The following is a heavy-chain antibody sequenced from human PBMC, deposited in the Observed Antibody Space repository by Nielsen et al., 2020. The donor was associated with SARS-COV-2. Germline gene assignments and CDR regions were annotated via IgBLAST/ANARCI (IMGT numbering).Heavy chain of an antibody. Sequence: WVGQAPGQGLEWMGIINPSGGSTSYAQKFQGRVTMTRDTSTSTVYMELSSLRSEDTAVYYCARESSIAVAGRFFRTYYFDYWGQGTLVTVSS. J-gene: IGHJ4*02. V-gene: IGHV1-46*01. CDR2: INPSGGST. CDR3: ARESSIAVAGRFFRTYYFDY. D-gene: IGHD6-19*01.